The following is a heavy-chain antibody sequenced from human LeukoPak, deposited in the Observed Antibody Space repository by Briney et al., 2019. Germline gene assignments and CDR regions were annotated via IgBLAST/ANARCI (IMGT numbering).Heavy chain of an antibody. Sequence: SETLSLTCAVYGGSFSGYYWSWIRQPPGKGREWIGEINHSGSINYNPSLKSRVTISVDTSKNQFSLKLSSVTAADTAVYYCARGGGGDIVVVPAAHMDVWGKGTTVTVSS. D-gene: IGHD2-2*01. J-gene: IGHJ6*03. CDR2: INHSGSI. CDR1: GGSFSGYY. V-gene: IGHV4-34*01. CDR3: ARGGGGDIVVVPAAHMDV.